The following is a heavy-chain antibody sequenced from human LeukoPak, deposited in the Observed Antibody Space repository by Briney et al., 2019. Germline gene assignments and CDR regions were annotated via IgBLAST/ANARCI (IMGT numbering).Heavy chain of an antibody. V-gene: IGHV1-69*13. Sequence: GASVKVSCKASGGTFSSYAISWVRQAPGQGLEWMGGIIPIFGTANYAQKFQGRVTITADESTSTAYMELSSLRSEDTAVYYCARVGAYCSSTSCRGNWFDPWGQGTLVTVSS. D-gene: IGHD2-2*01. CDR3: ARVGAYCSSTSCRGNWFDP. J-gene: IGHJ5*02. CDR1: GGTFSSYA. CDR2: IIPIFGTA.